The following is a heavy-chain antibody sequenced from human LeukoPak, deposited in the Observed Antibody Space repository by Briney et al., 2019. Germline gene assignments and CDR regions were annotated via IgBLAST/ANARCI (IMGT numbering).Heavy chain of an antibody. V-gene: IGHV1-69*13. J-gene: IGHJ6*02. CDR3: ARDIVSSGYYYYYGMDV. D-gene: IGHD3-22*01. Sequence: SVKVSCKASGGTSSSYAISWVRQAPGQGLEWMGGIIPIFGTANYAQKFQGRVTITADESTSTAYMELSSLRSEDTAVYYCARDIVSSGYYYYYGMDVWGQGTTVTVSS. CDR1: GGTSSSYA. CDR2: IIPIFGTA.